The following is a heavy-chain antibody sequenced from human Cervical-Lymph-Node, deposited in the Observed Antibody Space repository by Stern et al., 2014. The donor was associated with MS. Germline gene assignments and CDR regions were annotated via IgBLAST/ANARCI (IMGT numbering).Heavy chain of an antibody. CDR2: IFARGDT. V-gene: IGHV4-59*01. Sequence: QVQLQQSGPGLVKPSETLSLTCSVSGGSINSYYWNWIRQPPGKGLEWIGHIFARGDTNYNPSLNSRVTMSVDPSKNQFSLNLTSVSAADTAVYYCARSGYSYGSHHYYYTVDVWGLGTTVTVSS. CDR1: GGSINSYY. D-gene: IGHD5-18*01. CDR3: ARSGYSYGSHHYYYTVDV. J-gene: IGHJ6*02.